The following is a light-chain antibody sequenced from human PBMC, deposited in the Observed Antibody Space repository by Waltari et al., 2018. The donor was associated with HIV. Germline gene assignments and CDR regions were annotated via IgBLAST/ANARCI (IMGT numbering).Light chain of an antibody. CDR3: SSYTTTTTIL. V-gene: IGLV2-14*01. CDR1: NSYIGGYHY. CDR2: AVT. J-gene: IGLJ3*02. Sequence: QSALTQPASVSGSPGQSITISCPGTNSYIGGYHYVSWYQQHPGKAPKLLIYAVTHRPSGISYRFSGSKSGNTASMTISWLQAEDEADYYCSSYTTTTTILFGGGTKVTVL.